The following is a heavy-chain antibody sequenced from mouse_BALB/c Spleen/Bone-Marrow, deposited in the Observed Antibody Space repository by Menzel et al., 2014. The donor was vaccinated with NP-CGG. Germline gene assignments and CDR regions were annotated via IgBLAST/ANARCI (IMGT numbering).Heavy chain of an antibody. J-gene: IGHJ1*01. Sequence: EVQLQQSGPDLVKPGASVKISCKASGYSFTGYYMHWVRQSHGKSLEWIGRFNPNNGGTSCNQKFKGKAILPVDQSSSTACMELRRLTPEDSAVYYCARDNGSGGWYFDVWGAGTTVTVSS. CDR3: ARDNGSGGWYFDV. CDR2: FNPNNGGT. CDR1: GYSFTGYY. D-gene: IGHD6-1*01. V-gene: IGHV1-26*01.